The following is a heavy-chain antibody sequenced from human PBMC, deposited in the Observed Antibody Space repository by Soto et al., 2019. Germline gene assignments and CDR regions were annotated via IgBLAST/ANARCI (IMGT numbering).Heavy chain of an antibody. CDR2: FDPEDGET. J-gene: IGHJ6*02. Sequence: GASVKVSCKVSGYTLTELSMHWVRQAPGKGLEWMGGFDPEDGETIYAQKFQGRVTMTGDTSTSTAYMELSSLRSEDTAVYYCARDQGPSGSYVAYYYYGMDVWGQGTTVTVSS. CDR3: ARDQGPSGSYVAYYYYGMDV. V-gene: IGHV1-24*01. D-gene: IGHD1-26*01. CDR1: GYTLTELS.